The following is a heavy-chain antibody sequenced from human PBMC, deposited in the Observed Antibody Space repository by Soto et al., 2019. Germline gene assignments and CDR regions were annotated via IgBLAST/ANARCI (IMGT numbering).Heavy chain of an antibody. D-gene: IGHD2-15*01. CDR2: IWYDGSNK. CDR1: GFTFNTYG. CDR3: ARSDCTGAYCYSWPFNYGVDV. V-gene: IGHV3-33*08. J-gene: IGHJ6*02. Sequence: GGSLRLCCTTSGFTFNTYGMHWVRQAPGKGLEWVAIIWYDGSNKYYADSVKGRFTISRDNSKNTLYLHMNSLRAEDTALYYCARSDCTGAYCYSWPFNYGVDVWGQGTTVTVSS.